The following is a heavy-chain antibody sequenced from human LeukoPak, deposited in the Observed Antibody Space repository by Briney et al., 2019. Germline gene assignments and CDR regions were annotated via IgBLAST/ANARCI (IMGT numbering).Heavy chain of an antibody. J-gene: IGHJ4*02. Sequence: GGSLRLSCAASGFTVSSNYMNWVRQAPGKGLEWVSVIYSGGNTHYADSVKGRFTFSRDNSKNTLYLQMNSLRAEDTAVYYCARETADLLTGYHRRFDYWGQGTLVTVSS. CDR2: IYSGGNT. D-gene: IGHD3-9*01. CDR3: ARETADLLTGYHRRFDY. CDR1: GFTVSSNY. V-gene: IGHV3-53*01.